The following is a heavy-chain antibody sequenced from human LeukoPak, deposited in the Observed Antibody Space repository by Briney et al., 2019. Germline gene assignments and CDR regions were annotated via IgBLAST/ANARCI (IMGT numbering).Heavy chain of an antibody. CDR3: ADTYCGGDCYPRI. V-gene: IGHV4-39*01. CDR2: IYYSGST. J-gene: IGHJ3*02. Sequence: SETLSLTGTVSGGSISRSSYYWGWVRQPPGKGLEWIGSIYYSGSTYYNPSLKSRVTISVDTSKNQFSLKLSSVTAADTAVYYCADTYCGGDCYPRIWGQGTMVTVSS. D-gene: IGHD2-21*02. CDR1: GGSISRSSYY.